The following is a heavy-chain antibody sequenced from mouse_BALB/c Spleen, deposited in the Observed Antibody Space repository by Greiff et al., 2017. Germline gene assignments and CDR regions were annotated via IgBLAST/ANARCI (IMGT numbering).Heavy chain of an antibody. CDR3: ARGGYYGSSYVGYAMDY. D-gene: IGHD1-1*01. Sequence: VQLQQSGPELVKPGASVKISCKASGYSFTGYFMNWVMQSHGKSLEWIGRINPYNGDTFYNQKFKGKATLTVDKSSSTAHMELRSLASEDSAVYYCARGGYYGSSYVGYAMDYWGQGTSVTVSS. V-gene: IGHV1-20*02. CDR2: INPYNGDT. CDR1: GYSFTGYF. J-gene: IGHJ4*01.